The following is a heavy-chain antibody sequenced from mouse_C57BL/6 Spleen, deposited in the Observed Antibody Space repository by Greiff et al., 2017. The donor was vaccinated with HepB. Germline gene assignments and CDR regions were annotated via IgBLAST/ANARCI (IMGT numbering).Heavy chain of an antibody. D-gene: IGHD4-1*01. V-gene: IGHV5-4*01. CDR1: GFTFSSYA. CDR2: ISDGGSYT. J-gene: IGHJ4*01. CDR3: ARAALGLDY. Sequence: VQLKESGGGLVKPGGSLKLSCAASGFTFSSYAMSWVRQTPEKRLEWVATISDGGSYTYYPDNVKGRFTISRDNAKNNLYLQMSHLKSEDTAMYYCARAALGLDYWGQGTSVTVSS.